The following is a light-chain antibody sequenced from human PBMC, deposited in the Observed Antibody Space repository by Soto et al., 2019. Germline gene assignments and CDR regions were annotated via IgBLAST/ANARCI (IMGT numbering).Light chain of an antibody. CDR3: QQYGSSPPIT. V-gene: IGKV3-20*01. CDR1: LSVSWI. J-gene: IGKJ5*01. CDR2: GAS. Sequence: DIVMTQSPDSLAASLGDRATLSCRASLSVSWILAWYQRKPGQAPRLLIYGASTRANGIPDRFSSSGSGTNFTLIISRLEPEDFAMYYYQQYGSSPPITFGQGTRLEI.